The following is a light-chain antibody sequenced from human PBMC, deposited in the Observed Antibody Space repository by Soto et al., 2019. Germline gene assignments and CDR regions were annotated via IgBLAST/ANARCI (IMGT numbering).Light chain of an antibody. CDR2: LGS. CDR1: QSLLHSNGYYY. J-gene: IGKJ1*01. Sequence: DIVMTQSPLSLPVTPGEPASISCRSSQSLLHSNGYYYLDWYLQKPGQSPQLLIYLGSNRASGVHDRFSGSGSGTDFTLKISRVEAEDVGVYYCMQALQTPRTFGQGTKVEI. CDR3: MQALQTPRT. V-gene: IGKV2-28*01.